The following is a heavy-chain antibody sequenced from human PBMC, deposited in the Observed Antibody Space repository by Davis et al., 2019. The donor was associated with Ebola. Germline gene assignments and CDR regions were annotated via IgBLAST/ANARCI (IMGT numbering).Heavy chain of an antibody. CDR3: ARGGYDFWSGPLDY. Sequence: GESLKISCAASGFTFSSYTMTWVRQAPGKGLEWISSISYSGGHIYYADSVKGRFTISRDNAKNSLYLQMNSLRAEDTAVYYCARGGYDFWSGPLDYWGQGTLVTVSS. V-gene: IGHV3-21*01. CDR1: GFTFSSYT. D-gene: IGHD3-3*01. J-gene: IGHJ4*02. CDR2: ISYSGGHI.